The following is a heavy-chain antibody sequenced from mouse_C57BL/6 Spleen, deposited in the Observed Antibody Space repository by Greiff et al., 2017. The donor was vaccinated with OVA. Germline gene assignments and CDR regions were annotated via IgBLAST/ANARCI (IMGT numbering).Heavy chain of an antibody. J-gene: IGHJ3*01. CDR1: GFTFSSYA. V-gene: IGHV5-4*01. CDR2: ISDGGSYT. CDR3: AREVYYGNYNFAY. D-gene: IGHD2-1*01. Sequence: EVKLMESGGGLVKPGGSLKLSCAASGFTFSSYAMSWVRQTPEKRLEWVATISDGGSYTYYPDNVKGRFTISRDNAKNNLYLQMSHLKSEDTAMYYCAREVYYGNYNFAYWGQGTLVTVSA.